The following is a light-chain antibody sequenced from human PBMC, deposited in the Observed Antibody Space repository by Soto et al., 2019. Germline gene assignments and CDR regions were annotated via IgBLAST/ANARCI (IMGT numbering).Light chain of an antibody. Sequence: DIQLTQSPSTLSASIGDRVTITCRASQSISTWLAWYQQKPGTAPKLLIYKASTLEGGVPSRFSGSRSGTEFTLTVSSLQPDDFATYYCQQYNDSFPYTFGQGTRLEIK. J-gene: IGKJ5*01. CDR1: QSISTW. CDR3: QQYNDSFPYT. CDR2: KAS. V-gene: IGKV1-5*03.